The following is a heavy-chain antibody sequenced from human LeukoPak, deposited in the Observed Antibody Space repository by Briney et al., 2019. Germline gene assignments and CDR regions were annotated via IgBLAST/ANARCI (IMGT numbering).Heavy chain of an antibody. CDR2: IKQDGSEK. Sequence: GGSLRLSCAASGFTFSSYWMSWVRQAPGKGLEWVANIKQDGSEKYYVDSVKGRFTISRDNAKNSLYLQMNSLRAEDTAVYYCARDVRADFWSGYPNHAFDIWGQGTVVTVSS. CDR1: GFTFSSYW. CDR3: ARDVRADFWSGYPNHAFDI. J-gene: IGHJ3*02. V-gene: IGHV3-7*01. D-gene: IGHD3-3*01.